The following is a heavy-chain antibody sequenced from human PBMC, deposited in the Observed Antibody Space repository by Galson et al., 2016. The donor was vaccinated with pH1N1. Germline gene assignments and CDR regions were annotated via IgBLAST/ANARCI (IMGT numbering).Heavy chain of an antibody. Sequence: SLRLSCAASGFTFSSYEMNWVRQAPGKVLEWVSYISSSCSTIYYADSVKGRFTISRDNGKNSLDLQMNSLRAEDTAADYCARNSIFGVVIKMYGMDVWGQGTTVTVS. CDR2: ISSSCSTI. CDR1: GFTFSSYE. D-gene: IGHD3-3*01. CDR3: ARNSIFGVVIKMYGMDV. V-gene: IGHV3-48*03. J-gene: IGHJ6*02.